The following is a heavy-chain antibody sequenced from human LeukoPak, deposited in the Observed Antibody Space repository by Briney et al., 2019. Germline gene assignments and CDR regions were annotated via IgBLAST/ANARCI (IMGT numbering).Heavy chain of an antibody. J-gene: IGHJ4*02. CDR2: IYSGGST. D-gene: IGHD4/OR15-4a*01. V-gene: IGHV3-53*01. CDR3: ARRAGAYSHPYDY. CDR1: GFTFSSYE. Sequence: GGSLGLSCAASGFTFSSYEMNWVRQAPGKGLEWVSFIYSGGSTHYSDSVKGRFTISRDNSKNTLYLQMNSLRAEDTAVYYCARRAGAYSHPYDYWGQGTLVTVSS.